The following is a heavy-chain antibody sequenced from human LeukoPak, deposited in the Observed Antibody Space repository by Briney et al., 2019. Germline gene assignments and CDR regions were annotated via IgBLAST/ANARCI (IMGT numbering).Heavy chain of an antibody. Sequence: WASVKVSCKASGYTFTSYGISWVRQAPGQGLEWMGWISAYNGNTNYAQKLQGRVTMTTDTSTSTAYMELRSLRSDDTAVYYCARDSPDYGDFLPPNYFDYWGQGTLVTVSS. CDR1: GYTFTSYG. V-gene: IGHV1-18*01. D-gene: IGHD4-17*01. CDR2: ISAYNGNT. CDR3: ARDSPDYGDFLPPNYFDY. J-gene: IGHJ4*02.